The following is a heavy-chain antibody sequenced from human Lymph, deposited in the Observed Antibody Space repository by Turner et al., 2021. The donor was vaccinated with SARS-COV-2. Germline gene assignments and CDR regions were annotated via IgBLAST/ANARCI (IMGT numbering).Heavy chain of an antibody. CDR3: ARDIPTTADYFDY. D-gene: IGHD4-17*01. Sequence: EVQLVESGGGLVKPGGTLRHSCAASGFTISTYSMNWVRQAPGKGLEWISSISSSSSYIYYADSVKGRFTISRDDAKNSLYLQMNSLRAEDTAVYYCARDIPTTADYFDYWGQGTLVTVSS. V-gene: IGHV3-21*01. CDR1: GFTISTYS. CDR2: ISSSSSYI. J-gene: IGHJ4*02.